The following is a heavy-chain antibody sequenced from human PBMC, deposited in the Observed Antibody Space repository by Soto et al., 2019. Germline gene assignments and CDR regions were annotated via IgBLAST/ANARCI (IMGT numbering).Heavy chain of an antibody. CDR3: GKSPDFYYYGMDV. CDR1: GFTFSGYA. J-gene: IGHJ6*02. V-gene: IGHV3-23*01. CDR2: ISGSGANT. Sequence: GGSLRLSCAASGFTFSGYAMTWVRQAPGKGLEWVSSISGSGANTYYADSVKGRFIISRDNSKNTVSLQMNSLRADDTAVYYCGKSPDFYYYGMDVWGQGTTVTVSS.